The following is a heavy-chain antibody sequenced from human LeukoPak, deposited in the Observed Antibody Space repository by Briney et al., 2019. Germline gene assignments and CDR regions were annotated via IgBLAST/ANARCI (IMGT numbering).Heavy chain of an antibody. D-gene: IGHD3-22*01. Sequence: PGGSLRLSCAGSEFTFRSYSMHWVRQAPGKGLEWVSSISGSSSDIYYADSVKGRFTISRDNAKNSLYLQMNTLRAEDTAVYYCARDRHKYNYDSGGYPPYWGQGTLVTVSS. J-gene: IGHJ4*02. V-gene: IGHV3-21*01. CDR2: ISGSSSDI. CDR3: ARDRHKYNYDSGGYPPY. CDR1: EFTFRSYS.